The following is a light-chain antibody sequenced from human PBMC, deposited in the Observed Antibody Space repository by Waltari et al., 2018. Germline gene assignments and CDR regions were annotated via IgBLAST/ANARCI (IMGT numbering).Light chain of an antibody. Sequence: DVVMTQSPLSLPITPGQTASISCRSSQSLVHSNGNTYLSWYQQKPGQHPRLLIYQVSNRVPGVPDRFSGSGAGTDFKLKISRVEAEDVGVYYCGQGAHLRRTFGQGTKVEIK. J-gene: IGKJ1*01. CDR1: QSLVHSNGNTY. CDR3: GQGAHLRRT. CDR2: QVS. V-gene: IGKV2-30*02.